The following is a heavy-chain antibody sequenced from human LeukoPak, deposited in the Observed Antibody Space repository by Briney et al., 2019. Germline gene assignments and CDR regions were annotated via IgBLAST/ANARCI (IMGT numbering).Heavy chain of an antibody. Sequence: GGSLRLSCAASGFTFSSYAMNWVRQAPGKGLEWLSTISGSGGSTYNADSVRGRFTISRDNSKDTLYLQLNSLRAEDTAVYYCAKDRLFSGWLRPIAFDYWGQGTLVTVSS. CDR3: AKDRLFSGWLRPIAFDY. CDR2: ISGSGGST. D-gene: IGHD6-19*01. J-gene: IGHJ4*02. CDR1: GFTFSSYA. V-gene: IGHV3-23*01.